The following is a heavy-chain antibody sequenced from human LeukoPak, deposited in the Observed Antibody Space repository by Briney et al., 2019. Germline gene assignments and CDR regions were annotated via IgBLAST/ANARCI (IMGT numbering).Heavy chain of an antibody. Sequence: ASVKVSCKASGYTCTSYGISWVRQAPGQGLEWMGWISAYNGNTNYAQKLQGRVTMTTDTSTSTAYMELRSLRSDDTAVYYCATAHGSGPKNYYYYYYMDVWGKGTTVTISS. CDR2: ISAYNGNT. CDR3: ATAHGSGPKNYYYYYYMDV. CDR1: GYTCTSYG. V-gene: IGHV1-18*01. D-gene: IGHD3-10*01. J-gene: IGHJ6*03.